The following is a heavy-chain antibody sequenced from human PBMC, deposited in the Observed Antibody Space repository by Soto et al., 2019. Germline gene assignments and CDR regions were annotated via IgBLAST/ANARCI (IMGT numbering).Heavy chain of an antibody. J-gene: IGHJ4*02. Sequence: EVQLLESGGGLVQPGGSLRLSCAASGFTFSSYAMSWVRQAPGKGLEWVSAISGSGGSTYYADSVKGRFTISRDNSKSTLYLQMNSLRAEDTDVYYCAKDHPLFIAARRFDYWGQGTLVTVSS. CDR2: ISGSGGST. D-gene: IGHD6-6*01. CDR3: AKDHPLFIAARRFDY. CDR1: GFTFSSYA. V-gene: IGHV3-23*01.